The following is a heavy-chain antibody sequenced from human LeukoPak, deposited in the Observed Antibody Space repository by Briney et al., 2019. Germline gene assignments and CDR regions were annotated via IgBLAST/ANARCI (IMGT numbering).Heavy chain of an antibody. Sequence: SETLSLTCAVSGGSISSYYWSWIRQPPGKGLGWIGYIYYSGSTNYNPSLKSRVTISVDTSKNQFSLKLSSVTAADTAVYYCARSVGGRSWYEFDYWGQGTLVTVSS. V-gene: IGHV4-59*01. CDR1: GGSISSYY. D-gene: IGHD6-13*01. CDR3: ARSVGGRSWYEFDY. J-gene: IGHJ4*02. CDR2: IYYSGST.